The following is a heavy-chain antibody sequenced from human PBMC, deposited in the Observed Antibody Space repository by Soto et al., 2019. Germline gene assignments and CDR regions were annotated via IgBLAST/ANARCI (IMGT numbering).Heavy chain of an antibody. CDR1: RVAFSKFI. CDR2: IIPIFGTA. Sequence: QAQLEQSGGEVKKPGSSVKVSCKASRVAFSKFIVTWVRQAPGLGLEWVGGIIPIFGTANYAQKFQGRVTITADESTSTSYMEVNNLRSEDTAVDYCAKDRYSSPMGYYYGMDVWGQGTTVTVSS. V-gene: IGHV1-69*01. CDR3: AKDRYSSPMGYYYGMDV. D-gene: IGHD6-19*01. J-gene: IGHJ6*02.